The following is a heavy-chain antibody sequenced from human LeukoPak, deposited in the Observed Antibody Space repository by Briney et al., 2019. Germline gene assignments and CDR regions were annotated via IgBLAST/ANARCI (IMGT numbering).Heavy chain of an antibody. D-gene: IGHD3-9*01. Sequence: SETLSLTCTVSGGSISSGDYYWSWIRQPPGKGLEWIGYIYYSGSTYYNPSLKSRVTISVDRSKNQFSLRLSSVTAADTAVYYCARGSVDDYYYYGMDVWGQGTTVTVSS. V-gene: IGHV4-30-4*01. CDR3: ARGSVDDYYYYGMDV. CDR1: GGSISSGDYY. J-gene: IGHJ6*02. CDR2: IYYSGST.